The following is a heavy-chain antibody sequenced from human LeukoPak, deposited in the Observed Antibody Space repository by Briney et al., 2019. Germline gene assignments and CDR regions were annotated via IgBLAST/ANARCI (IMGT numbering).Heavy chain of an antibody. CDR2: ISSGSTYI. J-gene: IGHJ4*02. V-gene: IGHV3-21*01. D-gene: IGHD1-14*01. Sequence: KPGGSLRLSCAASGFSFSTYYANWVRQAPGKGLEWVACISSGSTYIFHADSVRGRFAVSRDNAKNSLYLQMNSLRADDTAVYYCVRENHGSFDYWGRGSLVTVSS. CDR3: VRENHGSFDY. CDR1: GFSFSTYY.